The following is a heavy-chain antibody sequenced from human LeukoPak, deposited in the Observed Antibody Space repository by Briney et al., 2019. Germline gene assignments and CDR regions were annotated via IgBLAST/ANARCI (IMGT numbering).Heavy chain of an antibody. J-gene: IGHJ4*02. V-gene: IGHV4-39*07. CDR2: MHYSGST. D-gene: IGHD6-19*01. CDR1: GGSISSSSYY. CDR3: CGSGWFAGPFGY. Sequence: SETLSLTCTVSGGSISSSSYYWGWIRQPPGKGLEWIGSMHYSGSTYYNPPLNSRVTISVDTSKNQFSLKLTSVTAADTAVYYCCGSGWFAGPFGYWGQGALVTVSS.